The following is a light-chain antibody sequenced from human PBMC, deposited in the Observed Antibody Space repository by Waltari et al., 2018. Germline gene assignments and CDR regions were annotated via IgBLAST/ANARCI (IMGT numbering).Light chain of an antibody. V-gene: IGLV1-51*01. CDR3: GTWDSSLSADVV. Sequence: QSVLTQPPSVSAAPGQKVTISCSGSSSNIGNNYLSWYQQRPGTAPKLLIYDNNKRPSGIPDRFSGSKSGTSATLGITGLQTGDEADYYCGTWDSSLSADVVFGGGTKLTVL. CDR1: SSNIGNNY. CDR2: DNN. J-gene: IGLJ2*01.